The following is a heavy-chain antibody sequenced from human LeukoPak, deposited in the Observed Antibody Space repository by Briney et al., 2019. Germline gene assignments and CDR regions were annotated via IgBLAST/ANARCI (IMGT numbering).Heavy chain of an antibody. D-gene: IGHD1-7*01. Sequence: SVKVSCKASGYTFTGYYMHWVRQAPGQGLEWMGWINPNSGDTNYAQKFQGRVTMTRDTSISTAYMELSRLRSDDTAVYYCAREVITGTYSCDYWGQGNLVTVSS. CDR1: GYTFTGYY. V-gene: IGHV1-2*02. CDR2: INPNSGDT. J-gene: IGHJ4*02. CDR3: AREVITGTYSCDY.